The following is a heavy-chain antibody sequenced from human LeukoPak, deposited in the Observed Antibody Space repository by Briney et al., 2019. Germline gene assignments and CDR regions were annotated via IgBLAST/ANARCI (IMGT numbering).Heavy chain of an antibody. V-gene: IGHV4-34*01. Sequence: NPSETLSLTCAVYGGSFSGYYWSWIRQPPGKGLEWIGEINHSGSTNYNPSLKSRVTISVDTSKNQFSLKLSSVTAADTAVYYCARGQGYCSSTSCLNWSDPWGQGTLVTVSS. CDR3: ARGQGYCSSTSCLNWSDP. D-gene: IGHD2-2*01. J-gene: IGHJ5*02. CDR2: INHSGST. CDR1: GGSFSGYY.